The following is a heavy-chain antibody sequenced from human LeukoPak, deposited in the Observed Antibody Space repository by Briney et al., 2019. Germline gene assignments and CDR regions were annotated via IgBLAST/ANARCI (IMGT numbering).Heavy chain of an antibody. CDR1: GGTFSSYA. CDR3: ATVGMVRGVTPYYFDY. D-gene: IGHD3-10*01. V-gene: IGHV1-69*01. CDR2: IIPIFGTA. Sequence: SVKVSCKASGGTFSSYAISWVRQAPGQGPEWMGGIIPIFGTANYAQKFQGRVTITADESTSTAYMELSSLRSEDTAVYYCATVGMVRGVTPYYFDYWGQGTLVTVSS. J-gene: IGHJ4*02.